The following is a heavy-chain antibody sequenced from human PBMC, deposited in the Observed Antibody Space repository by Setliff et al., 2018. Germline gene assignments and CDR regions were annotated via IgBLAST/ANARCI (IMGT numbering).Heavy chain of an antibody. J-gene: IGHJ4*02. CDR3: ARLSVQKKANGWSYFDY. V-gene: IGHV4-39*01. CDR2: VSYSGNT. CDR1: GGSLSTTNVY. Sequence: SETLSLTCTVSGGSLSTTNVYWGWVRQPPGQGLEWIGSVSYSGNTYYNPFFRSRLTTSVDTSKNQFSLTLTSMTAADTAVYFCARLSVQKKANGWSYFDYWGLGTLVTVSS. D-gene: IGHD6-19*01.